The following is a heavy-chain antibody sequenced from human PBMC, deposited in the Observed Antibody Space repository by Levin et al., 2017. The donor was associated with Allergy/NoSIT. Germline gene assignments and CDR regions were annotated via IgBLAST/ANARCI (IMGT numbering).Heavy chain of an antibody. CDR1: GFTFRSYS. J-gene: IGHJ4*02. V-gene: IGHV3-23*01. D-gene: IGHD3-3*01. Sequence: GGSLRLSCAASGFTFRSYSSSWVRQAPGKGLQFVSSISGGGDAPNYADSVKGRFTISRDYSTSPLYVHLQMNSLRDEDTAIYCCAKGMSDDLWSGHNHENWGQGTLVSVSS. CDR2: ISGGGDAP. CDR3: AKGMSDDLWSGHNHEN.